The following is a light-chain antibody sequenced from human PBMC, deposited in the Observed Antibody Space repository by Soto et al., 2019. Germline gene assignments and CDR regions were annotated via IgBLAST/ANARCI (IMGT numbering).Light chain of an antibody. CDR1: QSVSSY. CDR2: DAS. V-gene: IGKV3-11*01. Sequence: EIVLTQSPATLSLSPGERATLSCRASQSVSSYLAWYQQKPGQAPRLLFYDASNRATGIPARFSGSGSGTDFTLTISSLEPEDFAVYYCQQRGTFGQGTKLEIK. CDR3: QQRGT. J-gene: IGKJ2*01.